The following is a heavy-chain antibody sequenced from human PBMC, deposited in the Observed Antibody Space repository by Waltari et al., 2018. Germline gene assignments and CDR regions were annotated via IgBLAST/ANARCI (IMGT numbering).Heavy chain of an antibody. CDR3: VTRVAAAG. CDR1: GFAFDTFW. Sequence: ELQLVQSGGGLVHPGGSLRLPRVTSGFAFDTFWVSWVRQGPGKGLEWGANIREDGGDTYYLDSVKGRFTISRDNANNSLYLEMDSLTVEDTGVYYCVTRVAAAGWGQGTLVTVSS. V-gene: IGHV3-7*01. CDR2: IREDGGDT. D-gene: IGHD6-25*01. J-gene: IGHJ4*02.